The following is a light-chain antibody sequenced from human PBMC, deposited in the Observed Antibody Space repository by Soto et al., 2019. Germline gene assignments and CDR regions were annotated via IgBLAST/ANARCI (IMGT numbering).Light chain of an antibody. J-gene: IGLJ1*01. CDR2: EVS. Sequence: QSVLTQPASVSGSPGQSITISCTGTSNDIGNYSYVSWYQQHPGKAPKVMIYEVSNRPSGISNRFSGSKSGNTASLTISGLQAEDEADYYCTSYTAISTLYVFGSGTKFTVL. V-gene: IGLV2-14*01. CDR1: SNDIGNYSY. CDR3: TSYTAISTLYV.